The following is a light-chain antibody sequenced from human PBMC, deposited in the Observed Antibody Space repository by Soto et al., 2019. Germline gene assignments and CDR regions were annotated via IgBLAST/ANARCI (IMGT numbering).Light chain of an antibody. J-gene: IGLJ2*01. V-gene: IGLV2-14*01. Sequence: QSALTQPASVSGSPGQSITISCTGTSSDIGGYNYVSWYQRHPGKAPKLMIYGVSNRPSGVSNRFSGSKSGNTASLTISGLQAEDDADYYCSSYTKSNSRVFGGGTKVTVL. CDR1: SSDIGGYNY. CDR3: SSYTKSNSRV. CDR2: GVS.